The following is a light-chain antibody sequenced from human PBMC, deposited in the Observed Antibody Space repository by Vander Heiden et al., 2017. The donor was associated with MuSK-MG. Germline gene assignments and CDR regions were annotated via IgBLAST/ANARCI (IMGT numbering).Light chain of an antibody. Sequence: QSVLTQPPSVSGAPRQRVTISCTGSSSNIGAGYVVHWYQQLPGTAPKLLIYGNINRPSGVPDRFSGSKSGTSASLAITGLQADDEADYYCQSYDSSLSGYVFGTGTKVTVL. CDR2: GNI. V-gene: IGLV1-40*01. CDR1: SSNIGAGYV. CDR3: QSYDSSLSGYV. J-gene: IGLJ1*01.